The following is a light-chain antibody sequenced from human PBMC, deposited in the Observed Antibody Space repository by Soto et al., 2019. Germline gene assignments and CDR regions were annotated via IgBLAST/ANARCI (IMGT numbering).Light chain of an antibody. CDR2: LGS. J-gene: IGKJ3*01. CDR3: MQTRQTPFT. CDR1: QSLLHSNGYNY. V-gene: IGKV2-28*01. Sequence: DIVMTQSPLTLPVTPGEPASISCRSSQSLLHSNGYNYFDWYLQKPGQSPQLLIYLGSYRASGVPDRFSGSGSGTDFTLKISRVEAEDVGVYYCMQTRQTPFTFGPGTKVDIE.